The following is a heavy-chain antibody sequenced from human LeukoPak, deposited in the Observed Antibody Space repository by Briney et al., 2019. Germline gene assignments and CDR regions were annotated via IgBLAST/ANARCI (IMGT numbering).Heavy chain of an antibody. D-gene: IGHD2-21*01. CDR2: ISFDGNII. CDR1: GFTFNSYA. V-gene: IGHV3-30*04. CDR3: ARESYCGGDCYSRYFDY. J-gene: IGHJ4*02. Sequence: PGGSLSLSCAASGFTFNSYAMHWVRQAPGKGLEWVALISFDGNIIYYTDSVKGRFTISRDNAKNSLYLQMNSLRAEDTAVYYCARESYCGGDCYSRYFDYWGQGTLVTVSS.